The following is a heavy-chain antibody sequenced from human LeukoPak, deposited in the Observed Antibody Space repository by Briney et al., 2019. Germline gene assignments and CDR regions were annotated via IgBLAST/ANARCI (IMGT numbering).Heavy chain of an antibody. V-gene: IGHV1-2*02. J-gene: IGHJ4*02. Sequence: ASVKVSCKASGYTFTDYYMHCVRQAPGHGLEWMEWINPNSGGTNYAQKFQGRVTMTRDTSISTAYMELSRLRSDDTAVYYCARMVDGDYGSDYWGQGTLVTVSS. CDR1: GYTFTDYY. CDR2: INPNSGGT. D-gene: IGHD4-17*01. CDR3: ARMVDGDYGSDY.